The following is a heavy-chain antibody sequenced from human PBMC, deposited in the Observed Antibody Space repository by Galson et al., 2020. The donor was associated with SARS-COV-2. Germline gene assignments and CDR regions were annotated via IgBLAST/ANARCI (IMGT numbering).Heavy chain of an antibody. CDR1: GYSFTSYW. V-gene: IGHV5-51*01. CDR2: IYPGDSDT. Sequence: VESLKISCKGSGYSFTSYWIGWVRQMPGKGLEWMGIIYPGDSDTRYSPSFQGQVTISADKSISTVYLQWSSLKASDTAMYYCARQSASCSGGSCYLDYWGQGTLVTVSS. J-gene: IGHJ4*02. D-gene: IGHD2-15*01. CDR3: ARQSASCSGGSCYLDY.